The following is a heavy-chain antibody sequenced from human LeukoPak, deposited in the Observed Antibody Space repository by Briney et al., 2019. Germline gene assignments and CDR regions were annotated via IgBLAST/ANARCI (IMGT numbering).Heavy chain of an antibody. J-gene: IGHJ4*02. CDR1: GGSISSSNYY. D-gene: IGHD3-16*01. V-gene: IGHV4-39*01. Sequence: PSETLSLTCTVSGGSISSSNYYWGWIRQPPGKGLEWIGTTYQSGDTYFNPSLKSRVTISVDTSKNQFSLELTSVTAADTALYFCARHGVGGVPDYWGQGTLVTVSS. CDR3: ARHGVGGVPDY. CDR2: TYQSGDT.